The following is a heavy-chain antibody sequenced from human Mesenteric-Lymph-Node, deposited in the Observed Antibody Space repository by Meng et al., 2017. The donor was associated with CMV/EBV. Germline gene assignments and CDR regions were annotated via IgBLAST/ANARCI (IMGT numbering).Heavy chain of an antibody. V-gene: IGHV3-9*01. CDR1: GFTFDDYA. J-gene: IGHJ3*02. D-gene: IGHD3-10*01. Sequence: SLKISCEGSGFTFDDYAMHWVRQAPGKGLEWVSYISWHGGSIGYADSVKGRFTITRDNAKNSLYLLMNSLRTEDTALYYCAKSNIRAARGAAFDIWGQGTMVTVSS. CDR3: AKSNIRAARGAAFDI. CDR2: ISWHGGSI.